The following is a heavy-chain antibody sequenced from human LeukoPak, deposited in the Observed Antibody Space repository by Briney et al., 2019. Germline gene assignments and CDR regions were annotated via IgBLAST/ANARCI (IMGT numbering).Heavy chain of an antibody. CDR3: ARVLRFFEAWFDP. V-gene: IGHV1-2*02. CDR2: INPNSGGT. CDR1: GYTFTGYY. D-gene: IGHD3-9*01. J-gene: IGHJ5*02. Sequence: GASVKVSCKASGYTFTGYYMHWVRQAPGQGLEWMGWINPNSGGTNYAQKFQDRVTMTRDTSISTAYMELSRLRSDDTAVYYCARVLRFFEAWFDPWGQGTLVTVSS.